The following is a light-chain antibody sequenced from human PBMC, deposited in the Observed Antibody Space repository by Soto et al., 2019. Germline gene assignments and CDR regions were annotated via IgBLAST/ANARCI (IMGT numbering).Light chain of an antibody. V-gene: IGKV3-20*01. CDR1: QSVSSYY. J-gene: IGKJ1*01. CDR3: QQYGSPPWT. Sequence: DMGVPQSSGKGSLYPAEGRTLSVRASQSVSSYYLAWYQQKPGQAPRLLIYGASSRATGIPPRVSGSGSGKAFTTTISSLGSEDQAVQYFQQYGSPPWTFGQGTKVDIK. CDR2: GAS.